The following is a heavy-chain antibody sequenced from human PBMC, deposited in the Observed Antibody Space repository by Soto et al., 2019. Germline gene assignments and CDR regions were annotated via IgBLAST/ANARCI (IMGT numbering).Heavy chain of an antibody. Sequence: QVQLVESGGGVVQPGRSLRLSCAASGFTFSNYGMHWVRQAPGKGLEWVAGISYHGSDKYYADSVKGRFTISRDNSKNTLYLQMDSLRAEDTSVYYCAKHHLTTTVTTVGYWGQGTLVTVSS. J-gene: IGHJ4*02. CDR3: AKHHLTTTVTTVGY. CDR1: GFTFSNYG. CDR2: ISYHGSDK. V-gene: IGHV3-30*18. D-gene: IGHD4-17*01.